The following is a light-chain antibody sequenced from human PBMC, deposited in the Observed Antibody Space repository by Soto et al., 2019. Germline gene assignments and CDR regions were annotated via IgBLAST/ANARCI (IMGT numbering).Light chain of an antibody. Sequence: QSVLTQPRSVSGSPGQSVTISCTGTSSDVGEYDYVSWYQQHPGKAPKLMIFDVSERPSGVPDRFSGSKTGNTASLTISGLQAEDEADYYCYSYAGSPDVFGTGTKLTVL. CDR2: DVS. CDR1: SSDVGEYDY. J-gene: IGLJ1*01. CDR3: YSYAGSPDV. V-gene: IGLV2-11*01.